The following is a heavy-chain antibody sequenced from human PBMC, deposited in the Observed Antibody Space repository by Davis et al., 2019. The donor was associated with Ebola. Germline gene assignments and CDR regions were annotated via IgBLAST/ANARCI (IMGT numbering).Heavy chain of an antibody. V-gene: IGHV4-59*12. J-gene: IGHJ6*02. CDR3: ARVGDIVATMDSGYYYYGMDV. CDR2: VHYSGST. D-gene: IGHD5-12*01. Sequence: SETLSLTCTVSGASISSSYWSWIRQPPGKGLDWFGYVHYSGSTYYNPSLKSRVTISVDKSKNQFSLKLSSVTAADTAVYYCARVGDIVATMDSGYYYYGMDVWGQGTTVTVSS. CDR1: GASISSSY.